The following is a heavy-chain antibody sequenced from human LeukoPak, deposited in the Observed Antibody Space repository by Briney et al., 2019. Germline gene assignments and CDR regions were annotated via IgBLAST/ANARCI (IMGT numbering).Heavy chain of an antibody. CDR3: ARGPPYLHFDY. CDR2: IYYSGST. V-gene: IGHV4-59*01. D-gene: IGHD2-2*02. J-gene: IGHJ4*02. Sequence: SETLSLTCTVSGGSISSYYWSWIRQPPGRGLEWIGYIYYSGSTNYNPSLKSRVTISVDTSKNQFSLKLSSVTAADTAVYYSARGPPYLHFDYSGQGTLVTVSS. CDR1: GGSISSYY.